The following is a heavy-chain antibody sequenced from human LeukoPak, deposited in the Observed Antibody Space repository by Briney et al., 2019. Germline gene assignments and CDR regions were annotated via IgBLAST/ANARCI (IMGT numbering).Heavy chain of an antibody. CDR3: VRDAKLWVGDFTFYFDF. CDR1: GYTFVAYF. J-gene: IGHJ4*02. D-gene: IGHD3-10*01. CDR2: INPNNGDT. V-gene: IGHV1-2*02. Sequence: GASVKVSCKASGYTFVAYFLHWVRQAPGGGLEWMGWINPNNGDTKSAQTFQGRITMTRDTSTTTVYMELSRLTSDDTAVYFCVRDAKLWVGDFTFYFDFCGQGSLVTVSS.